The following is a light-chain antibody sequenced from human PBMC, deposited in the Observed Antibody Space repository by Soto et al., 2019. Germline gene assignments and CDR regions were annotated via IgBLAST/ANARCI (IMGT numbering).Light chain of an antibody. CDR2: DVS. CDR3: SSYTSSSTV. Sequence: QSMLTQPASVSGSPGQSITVSCTGTSSDVGGYNYVSWYQQHPGKAPKLMIYDVSNRPSGVSNRFSGSKSGNTASLTISGLQAEDEADYYCSSYTSSSTVFGPGTKVTVL. CDR1: SSDVGGYNY. V-gene: IGLV2-14*01. J-gene: IGLJ1*01.